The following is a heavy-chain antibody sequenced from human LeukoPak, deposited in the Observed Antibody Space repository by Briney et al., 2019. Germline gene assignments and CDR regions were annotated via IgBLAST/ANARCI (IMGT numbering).Heavy chain of an antibody. CDR3: ARDGLAAATLHWCFDL. V-gene: IGHV3-74*01. J-gene: IGHJ2*01. D-gene: IGHD2-15*01. CDR2: INSDGIST. Sequence: GGSLRLSCAASGFTFSTYWMHWVRQAPGKGLVWTSRINSDGISTNYADSVKGRFTISRDNAKNTLYLQMNSLRAEDTAVYYCARDGLAAATLHWCFDLWGRGTLVTVSS. CDR1: GFTFSTYW.